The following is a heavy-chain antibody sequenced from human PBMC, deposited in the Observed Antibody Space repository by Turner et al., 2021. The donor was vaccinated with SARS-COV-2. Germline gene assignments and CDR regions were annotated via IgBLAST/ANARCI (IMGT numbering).Heavy chain of an antibody. V-gene: IGHV3-21*01. CDR2: ISSSSSNI. Sequence: EVLLVESGGGLLKTGGSLRFSCAASGVTCSSYSMNWVRQAPGKGLEWVSFISSSSSNIYYADSVKGRFTISRDNSKNSLYLQMNSLRAEDTAVYYCARGTYYDFWSGYYGVYFDYWGQGTLVTVSS. D-gene: IGHD3-3*01. CDR1: GVTCSSYS. J-gene: IGHJ4*02. CDR3: ARGTYYDFWSGYYGVYFDY.